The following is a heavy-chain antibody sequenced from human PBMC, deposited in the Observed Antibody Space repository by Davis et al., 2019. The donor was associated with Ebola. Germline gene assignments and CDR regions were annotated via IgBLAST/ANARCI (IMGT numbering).Heavy chain of an antibody. V-gene: IGHV3-23*01. CDR1: GFTFSSYW. Sequence: GESLKISCAASGFTFSSYWMHWVRQAPGKGLEWVSVISGRSTTIHYADSVKGRFTISRDNSKNTVYLQMNSLRAEDTAVYYCARVRWTSGYYFDYWGQGTLVTVSS. J-gene: IGHJ4*02. CDR3: ARVRWTSGYYFDY. CDR2: ISGRSTTI. D-gene: IGHD3-22*01.